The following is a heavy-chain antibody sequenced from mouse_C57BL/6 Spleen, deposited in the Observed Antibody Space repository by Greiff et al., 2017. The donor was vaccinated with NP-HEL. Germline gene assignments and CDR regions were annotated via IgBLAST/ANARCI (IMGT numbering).Heavy chain of an antibody. Sequence: EVKVVESGGGLVKPGGSLKLSCAASGFTFSDYGMHWVRQAPEKGLEWVAYISSGSSTIYYADTVKGRFTISRDNAKNTLFLQMTSLRSEDTAMYYCARTLRWLLREFAYWGQGTLVTVSA. CDR1: GFTFSDYG. CDR2: ISSGSSTI. CDR3: ARTLRWLLREFAY. J-gene: IGHJ3*01. D-gene: IGHD2-3*01. V-gene: IGHV5-17*01.